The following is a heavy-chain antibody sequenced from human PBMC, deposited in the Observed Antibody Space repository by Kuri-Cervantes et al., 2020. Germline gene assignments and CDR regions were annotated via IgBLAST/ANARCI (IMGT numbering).Heavy chain of an antibody. D-gene: IGHD3-10*01. Sequence: GGSLTLSCAASGFTFSNAWMSWVRQAPGKGLEWVAVISYDGSNKYYADSVKGRFTISRDNSKNTLYLQMNSLRAEDTAVYYCARGWFGELGGYYFDYWGQGTLVTVSS. J-gene: IGHJ4*02. CDR3: ARGWFGELGGYYFDY. CDR2: ISYDGSNK. V-gene: IGHV3-30-3*01. CDR1: GFTFSNAW.